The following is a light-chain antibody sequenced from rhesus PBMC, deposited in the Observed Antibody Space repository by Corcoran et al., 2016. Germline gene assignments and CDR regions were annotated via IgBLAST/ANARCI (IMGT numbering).Light chain of an antibody. CDR1: QSHLDSEAGNTY. Sequence: DIVMTQTPLSLPVTPGEPASISCRSSQSHLDSEAGNTYLDWYLQKPGRCPQLLIYEVSNRASGVPDRCSGSGSDTDFTLKISRVEAEDVEVYYCMQALEFPIFTFGPRTKLDIK. CDR2: EVS. J-gene: IGKJ3*01. CDR3: MQALEFPIFT. V-gene: IGKV2-104*02.